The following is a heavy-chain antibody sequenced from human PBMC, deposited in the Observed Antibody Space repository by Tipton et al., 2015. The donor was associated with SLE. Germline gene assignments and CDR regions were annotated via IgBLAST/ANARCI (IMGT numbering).Heavy chain of an antibody. Sequence: AGLVKPSETLSLTCAVYGGSFSGYYWSWIRQPPGKGLEWIGEINHSGSTNYNPSLKSRVTISVDTSKNQFSLKLSSVTAADTAVYYCARGEIATVTTGGYFDYWGQGILVSVSS. D-gene: IGHD4-17*01. CDR3: ARGEIATVTTGGYFDY. V-gene: IGHV4-34*01. CDR1: GGSFSGYY. J-gene: IGHJ4*02. CDR2: INHSGST.